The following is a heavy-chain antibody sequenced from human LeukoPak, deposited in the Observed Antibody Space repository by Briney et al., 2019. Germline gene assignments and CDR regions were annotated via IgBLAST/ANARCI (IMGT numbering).Heavy chain of an antibody. D-gene: IGHD3-16*01. Sequence: GASVKVSCKASGYTFTNSHITWVRQAPAQGLEWMGWISPYNGNTNYAQKLRGRVTMTTDTSTSTAYMELRSLRSDDTAVYYCARGRRMITFGGVIAYWGQGTLVTVSS. CDR1: GYTFTNSH. J-gene: IGHJ4*02. CDR2: ISPYNGNT. V-gene: IGHV1-18*01. CDR3: ARGRRMITFGGVIAY.